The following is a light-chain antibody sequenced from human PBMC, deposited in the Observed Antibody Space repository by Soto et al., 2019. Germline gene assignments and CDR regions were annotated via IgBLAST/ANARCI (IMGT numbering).Light chain of an antibody. CDR1: QDIDKY. CDR2: DVT. J-gene: IGKJ5*01. CDR3: QQYYDLPIT. Sequence: DIQMSQSPSSLSASVGDRVTITCQASQDIDKYLNWYQQKPGKAPKLLIDDVTNLETGVPSRFSGSGSGTHFTFTIGSLQPEDIATYYCQQYYDLPITFGQGTRLEI. V-gene: IGKV1-33*01.